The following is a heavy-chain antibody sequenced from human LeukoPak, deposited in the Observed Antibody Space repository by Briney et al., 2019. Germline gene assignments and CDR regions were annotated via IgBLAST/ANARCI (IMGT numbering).Heavy chain of an antibody. CDR2: IYYSGST. Sequence: SKTLSLTCTVSGGSISSSSYYWGWIRQPPGKGLEWIGSIYYSGSTYYNPSLKSRVTISVDTSKNQFSLKLSSVTAADTAVYYCARPRGLTGGWFDPWGQGTLVTVSS. CDR1: GGSISSSSYY. CDR3: ARPRGLTGGWFDP. V-gene: IGHV4-39*01. J-gene: IGHJ5*02. D-gene: IGHD5-12*01.